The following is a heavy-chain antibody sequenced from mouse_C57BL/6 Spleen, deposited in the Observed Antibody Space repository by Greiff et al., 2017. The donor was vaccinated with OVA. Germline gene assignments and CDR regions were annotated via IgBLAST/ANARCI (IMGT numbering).Heavy chain of an antibody. D-gene: IGHD2-4*01. CDR2: IYPGDGDT. Sequence: VQLQQSGAELVKPGASVKISCKASGYAFSSYWMNWVKQRPGKGLEWIGQIYPGDGDTNYNGKFKGKATLTADKSSSTAYMQLSSLTSEDSAVYFCARRGLRGDYAMDYWGQGTSVTVSS. CDR1: GYAFSSYW. CDR3: ARRGLRGDYAMDY. V-gene: IGHV1-80*01. J-gene: IGHJ4*01.